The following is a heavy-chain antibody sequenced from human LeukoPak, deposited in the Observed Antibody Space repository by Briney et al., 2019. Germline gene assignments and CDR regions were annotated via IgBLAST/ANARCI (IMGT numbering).Heavy chain of an antibody. Sequence: PSETLSLTCTVSGYSISSGYYWGWIRQPPGKGLEWIGSIYHSGSTYYNPSLKSRVTISVDTSKNQFSLKLSSVTAADTAVYYCARPNSQLPSAPYYWGQGTLVTVSS. CDR2: IYHSGST. J-gene: IGHJ4*02. V-gene: IGHV4-38-2*02. CDR3: ARPNSQLPSAPYY. D-gene: IGHD2-2*01. CDR1: GYSISSGYY.